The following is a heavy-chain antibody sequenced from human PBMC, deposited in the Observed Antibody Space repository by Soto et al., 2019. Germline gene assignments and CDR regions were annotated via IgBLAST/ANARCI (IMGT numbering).Heavy chain of an antibody. CDR2: IIPILGIA. Sequence: VQLVQSGAEVKKPGSSVKVSCKASGGTFSSYTISWVRQAPGQGLEWMGRIIPILGIANYAQKFQGRVTITADKSTSTAYMELSSLRSEDTAVYYCASTYYDYIWGSYRDYYYYYMDVWGKGTTVTVSS. V-gene: IGHV1-69*02. CDR1: GGTFSSYT. CDR3: ASTYYDYIWGSYRDYYYYYMDV. J-gene: IGHJ6*03. D-gene: IGHD3-16*02.